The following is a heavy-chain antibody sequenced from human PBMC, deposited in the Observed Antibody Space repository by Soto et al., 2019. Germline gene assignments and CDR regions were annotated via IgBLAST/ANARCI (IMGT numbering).Heavy chain of an antibody. CDR2: IYYSGST. J-gene: IGHJ5*02. D-gene: IGHD3-3*01. CDR3: ARASSRITIFGVVIIWFDP. Sequence: SETLSLTCTVSGGSISSYYWSWIRQPPGKGLEWIGYIYYSGSTNYNPSLKSRVTISVDTSKNQFSLKLSSVTAADTAVYYCARASSRITIFGVVIIWFDPWGQGTLVTVSS. CDR1: GGSISSYY. V-gene: IGHV4-59*01.